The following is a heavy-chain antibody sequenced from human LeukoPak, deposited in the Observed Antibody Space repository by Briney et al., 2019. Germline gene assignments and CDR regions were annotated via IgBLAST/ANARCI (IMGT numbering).Heavy chain of an antibody. CDR1: GFTFSSYW. CDR2: IKRDGSET. J-gene: IGHJ3*02. D-gene: IGHD2-8*01. CDR3: ARLVYTKDAFDI. Sequence: GGSLRLSCAASGFTFSSYWMTWVRQAPGRGLEWVANIKRDGSETYYVDSLKGRFTISRDNAKNSLYLQMNSLRAEDTAVYYCARLVYTKDAFDIWGQGTMVTVSS. V-gene: IGHV3-7*01.